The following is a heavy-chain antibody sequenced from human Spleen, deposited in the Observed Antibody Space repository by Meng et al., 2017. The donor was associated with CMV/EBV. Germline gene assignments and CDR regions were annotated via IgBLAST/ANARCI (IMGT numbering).Heavy chain of an antibody. J-gene: IGHJ5*02. CDR2: ISGSGGNT. CDR1: GFIFSTYA. Sequence: GGSLRLSCAASGFIFSTYAMTWVRQAPGKGLEWVSGISGSGGNTYYADSVKGRFTISRDNSKSTLYLQMNSLRAEDTAVYYCAKDGSGSYPSWFDPWGQGSRVTVSS. V-gene: IGHV3-23*01. CDR3: AKDGSGSYPSWFDP. D-gene: IGHD1-26*01.